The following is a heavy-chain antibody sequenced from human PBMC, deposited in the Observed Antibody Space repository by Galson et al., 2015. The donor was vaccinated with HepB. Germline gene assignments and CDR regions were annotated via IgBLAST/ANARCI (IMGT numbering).Heavy chain of an antibody. D-gene: IGHD1-26*01. V-gene: IGHV3-30*04. J-gene: IGHJ6*02. CDR2: ISYDGSNK. CDR1: GFTFSSYA. CDR3: ARDKGPKRRWVGGLIFCGLAV. Sequence: SLRLSCAASGFTFSSYAFHWVRQAPGKGLEWVAVISYDGSNKNYADSVKGRFTISRDESRNTLHLQMNSLRAEDTAIYYCARDKGPKRRWVGGLIFCGLAVWGQGTTVTVSS.